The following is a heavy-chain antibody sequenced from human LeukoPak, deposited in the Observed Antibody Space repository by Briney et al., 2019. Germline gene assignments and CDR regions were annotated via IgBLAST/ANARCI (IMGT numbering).Heavy chain of an antibody. Sequence: PGGSLRLSCAASGNYWMHWVRQVPGKGLVWVSVIYSGGSTSYADSVKGRFTISRDNSKNTLYLQMNSLRAEDTAVYYCARLAHSSPYFDYWGQGTLVTVSS. CDR3: ARLAHSSPYFDY. CDR2: IYSGGST. D-gene: IGHD6-13*01. J-gene: IGHJ4*02. CDR1: GNYW. V-gene: IGHV3-53*01.